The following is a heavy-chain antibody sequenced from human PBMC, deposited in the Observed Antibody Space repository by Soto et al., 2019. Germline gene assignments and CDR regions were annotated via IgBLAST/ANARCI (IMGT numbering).Heavy chain of an antibody. CDR3: ARAVGDPLYYLDY. D-gene: IGHD6-19*01. CDR2: TDYSGNT. CDR1: SDSISSYY. Sequence: QVQLQESGPGLVRPSGTLSPTCTVSSDSISSYYWIWIRQSPGKGLEWIGYTDYSGNTNYNPSLKSRVTISGDTSKNQFSLRLSSVTAADTAVYYCARAVGDPLYYLDYWGQGTLVTVSS. J-gene: IGHJ4*02. V-gene: IGHV4-59*08.